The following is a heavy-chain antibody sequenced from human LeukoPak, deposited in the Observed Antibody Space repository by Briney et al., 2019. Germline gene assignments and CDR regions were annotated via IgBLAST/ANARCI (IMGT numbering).Heavy chain of an antibody. V-gene: IGHV3-30-3*01. CDR3: ARDRLSIAAAGTYYYYYMDV. D-gene: IGHD6-13*01. CDR1: GFTFSSYA. Sequence: GSLRLSCAASGFTFSSYAMHWVRQAPGKGLEWVAVISYDGSNKYYADSVKGRFTISRDNSKNTLYLQMNSLRAEDTAVYYCARDRLSIAAAGTYYYYYMDVWGKGTTVTVSS. J-gene: IGHJ6*03. CDR2: ISYDGSNK.